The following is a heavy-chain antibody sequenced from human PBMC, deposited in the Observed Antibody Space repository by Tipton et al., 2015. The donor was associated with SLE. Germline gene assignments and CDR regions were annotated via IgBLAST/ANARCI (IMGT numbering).Heavy chain of an antibody. D-gene: IGHD3-10*01. J-gene: IGHJ4*02. Sequence: LRLSCTVSGGSISSYYWSWIRQTPGKGLEWIGYIYYTGSTKFNPALKSRVSISLDTSKNQFSLKLSSVTAADTAVYYCARLLGPQAGVQGVINEVDYWGQGTLVTVSS. CDR2: IYYTGST. CDR3: ARLLGPQAGVQGVINEVDY. CDR1: GGSISSYY. V-gene: IGHV4-59*08.